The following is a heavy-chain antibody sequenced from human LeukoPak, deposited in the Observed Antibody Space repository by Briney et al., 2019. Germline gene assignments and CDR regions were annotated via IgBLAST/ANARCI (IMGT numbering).Heavy chain of an antibody. J-gene: IGHJ4*02. Sequence: EASVKVSCKASGYTFTRHGISWVQQAPGQGLEWMGWISCYNGDTHYAQNYQGRLTMTTDTSTSTAYMELRSLRSDDTAVYYCARDPSNTSGHNAWFDYWGQGTLLTVSS. CDR1: GYTFTRHG. CDR3: ARDPSNTSGHNAWFDY. V-gene: IGHV1-18*01. D-gene: IGHD2-15*01. CDR2: ISCYNGDT.